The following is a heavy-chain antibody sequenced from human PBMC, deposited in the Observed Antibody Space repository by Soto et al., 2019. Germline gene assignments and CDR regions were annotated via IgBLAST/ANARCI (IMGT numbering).Heavy chain of an antibody. Sequence: SETLSLTCAVYGGSFSGYYWSWIRQPPGKGLEWIGEINHSGSTNYNPSLKSRVTISVDTSKNQFSLKLSSVTAADTAVYYCARGETVTTDIFYYYYGMDVWGQGTTVTVS. CDR2: INHSGST. CDR3: ARGETVTTDIFYYYYGMDV. J-gene: IGHJ6*02. D-gene: IGHD1-7*01. CDR1: GGSFSGYY. V-gene: IGHV4-34*01.